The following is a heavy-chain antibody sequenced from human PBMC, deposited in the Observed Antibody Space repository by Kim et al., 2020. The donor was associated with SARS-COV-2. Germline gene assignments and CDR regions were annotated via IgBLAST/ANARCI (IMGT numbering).Heavy chain of an antibody. V-gene: IGHV4-59*13. CDR1: GGSISSYY. J-gene: IGHJ6*02. CDR3: ARVGGAYDSSGYPIYYYYGMDV. CDR2: IYYSGST. D-gene: IGHD3-22*01. Sequence: SETLSLTCTVSGGSISSYYWSWIRQPPGKGLEWIGYIYYSGSTNYNPSLKSRVTISVDTSKNQFSLKLSSVTAADTAVYYCARVGGAYDSSGYPIYYYYGMDVWGQGTTVTVSS.